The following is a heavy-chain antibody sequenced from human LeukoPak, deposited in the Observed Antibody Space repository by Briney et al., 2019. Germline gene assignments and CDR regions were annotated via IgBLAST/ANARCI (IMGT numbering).Heavy chain of an antibody. J-gene: IGHJ4*02. Sequence: ASVTVACKASGGTFSSYAISWVRQAPGQGLEWMGGIIPIFGTANYAQKFQGRVTITADESTSTAYMELSSLRSEDTAVYYCARDQGHDGIVVVPAARGFGYWGQGTLVTVSS. CDR2: IIPIFGTA. CDR3: ARDQGHDGIVVVPAARGFGY. CDR1: GGTFSSYA. V-gene: IGHV1-69*13. D-gene: IGHD2-2*01.